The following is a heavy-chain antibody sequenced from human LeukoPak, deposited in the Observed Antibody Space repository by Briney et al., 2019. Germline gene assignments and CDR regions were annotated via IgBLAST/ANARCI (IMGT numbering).Heavy chain of an antibody. CDR3: ARLDYGGNSGDGY. CDR2: IIPIFGTA. J-gene: IGHJ4*02. Sequence: ASVKVSCKASGGTLSSYAISWVRQAPGQGLEWMGGIIPIFGTANYAQKFQGRVTITADESTSTAYMELSSLRSEDTAVYYCARLDYGGNSGDGYWGQGTLVTVSS. D-gene: IGHD4-23*01. CDR1: GGTLSSYA. V-gene: IGHV1-69*13.